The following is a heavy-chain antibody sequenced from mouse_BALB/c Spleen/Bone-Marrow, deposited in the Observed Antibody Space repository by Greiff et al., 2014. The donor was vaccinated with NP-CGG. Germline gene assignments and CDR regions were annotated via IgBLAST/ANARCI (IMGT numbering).Heavy chain of an antibody. Sequence: DVQLQESGGGLVQPGGSLRLSCATSGFTFTDYYMSWDRQPPGKALEWLGFIRNKPNGYTTEYSASVKGRFTISRDNSQSILYLQMNTLRVEDSATHYCTRDMGLLRFDYWGQGTTLTVSS. CDR1: GFTFTDYY. CDR2: IRNKPNGYTT. CDR3: TRDMGLLRFDY. J-gene: IGHJ2*01. V-gene: IGHV7-3*02. D-gene: IGHD1-1*01.